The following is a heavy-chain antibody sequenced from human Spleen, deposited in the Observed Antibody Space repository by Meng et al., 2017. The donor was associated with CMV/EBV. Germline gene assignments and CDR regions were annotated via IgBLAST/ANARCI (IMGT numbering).Heavy chain of an antibody. V-gene: IGHV3-23*01. J-gene: IGHJ4*02. D-gene: IGHD6-6*01. Sequence: GESLKISCAASGFTFSNFAMSWVRQAPGKGLEWVAGVSASGGRTNYADSVKGRFTISRDNSKNTLYLRMNSLRAEDTAVYYCARDRYSTSSGPFEYWGQGTLVTVSS. CDR1: GFTFSNFA. CDR2: VSASGGRT. CDR3: ARDRYSTSSGPFEY.